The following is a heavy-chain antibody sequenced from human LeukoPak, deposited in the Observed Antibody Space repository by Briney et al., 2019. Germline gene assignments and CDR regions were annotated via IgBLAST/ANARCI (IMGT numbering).Heavy chain of an antibody. CDR1: GYTFTSHA. D-gene: IGHD3-10*01. J-gene: IGHJ6*03. V-gene: IGHV1-18*01. CDR2: ISAYNGNT. Sequence: GASVKVSCKASGYTFTSHAMNWVRQAPGQGLEWMGWISAYNGNTNYAQKLQGRVTMTTDTSTSTAYMELRSLRSDDTAVYYCARVGYGSGSYGPHTTTLSDSYYMDVWGKGTTVTVSS. CDR3: ARVGYGSGSYGPHTTTLSDSYYMDV.